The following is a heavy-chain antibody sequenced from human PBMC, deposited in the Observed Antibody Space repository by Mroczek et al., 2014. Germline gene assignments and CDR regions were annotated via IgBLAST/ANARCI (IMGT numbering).Heavy chain of an antibody. Sequence: QVQLVESGAGLLKPSETLSLTCAVYGGSFSGYYWSWIRQPPGKGLEWIGEINHSGSTNYNPSLKSRVTISVDTSKNQFSLKLSSVTAADTAVYYCARFGSSWYLERRNYYYYYGMDVWGQGTTVTVS. D-gene: IGHD6-13*01. CDR1: GGSFSGYY. CDR2: INHSGST. J-gene: IGHJ6*02. CDR3: ARFGSSWYLERRNYYYYYGMDV. V-gene: IGHV4-34*01.